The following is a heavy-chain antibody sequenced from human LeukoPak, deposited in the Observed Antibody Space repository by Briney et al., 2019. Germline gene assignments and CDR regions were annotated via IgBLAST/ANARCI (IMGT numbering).Heavy chain of an antibody. CDR3: AKDRLEYYYDSSGYYLDY. V-gene: IGHV3-30*18. CDR1: GFTFSSYG. CDR2: ISYDGSNK. D-gene: IGHD3-22*01. J-gene: IGHJ4*02. Sequence: PGGSLRLSCAASGFTFSSYGMHWVRQAPGKGLEWVAVISYDGSNKYYADSVKGRFTISRDNSKNTLYLQMNSLRAEDTAVYYCAKDRLEYYYDSSGYYLDYWGQGTLVTVSS.